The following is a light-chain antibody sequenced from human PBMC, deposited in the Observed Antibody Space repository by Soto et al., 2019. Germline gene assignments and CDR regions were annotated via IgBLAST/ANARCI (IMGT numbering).Light chain of an antibody. CDR2: TAS. J-gene: IGKJ4*01. V-gene: IGKV1-5*03. Sequence: DIQMTQSPSTLSASVGDTVTIICRASQNINTWLAWHQQKPGKAPKLLISTASSLERGVPSRFSGSGSGTEFTLTISSLQPDDFAPYYCQQYKSYLLTYGGEKKVDIK. CDR1: QNINTW. CDR3: QQYKSYLLT.